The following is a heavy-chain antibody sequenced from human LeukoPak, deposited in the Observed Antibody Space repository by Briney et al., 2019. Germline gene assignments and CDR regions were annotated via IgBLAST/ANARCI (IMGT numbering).Heavy chain of an antibody. D-gene: IGHD6-19*01. CDR2: IYWDDDK. CDR3: AHKIQSSSGWYSFDY. V-gene: IGHV2-5*02. Sequence: SGPTLVKPTQTLTLTCTFSGFSLSTSGVGVGWIRQPPGKALEWLALIYWDDDKHYSPSLKSRLTITKDTSKNQVVLTMTNMDPVDTATYYCAHKIQSSSGWYSFDYWGQGTLVTVSS. CDR1: GFSLSTSGVG. J-gene: IGHJ4*02.